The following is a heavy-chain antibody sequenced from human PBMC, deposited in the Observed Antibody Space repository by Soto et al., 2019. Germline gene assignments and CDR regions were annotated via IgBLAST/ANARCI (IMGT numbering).Heavy chain of an antibody. Sequence: EVQLVESGGGLVKPGGSLRLSCAASGFTFSSYSMNWVRQAPGKGLEWVSSISSSSSYIYYADSVKGRFTISRDNAKNSLYLQMYSLRAEDTAVYYCARALLSGSYDGDNWFDPGGQGTLVTVSS. CDR3: ARALLSGSYDGDNWFDP. CDR2: ISSSSSYI. J-gene: IGHJ5*02. D-gene: IGHD1-26*01. V-gene: IGHV3-21*01. CDR1: GFTFSSYS.